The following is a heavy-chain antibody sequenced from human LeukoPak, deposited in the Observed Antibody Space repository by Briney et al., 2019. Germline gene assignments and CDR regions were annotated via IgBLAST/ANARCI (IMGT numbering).Heavy chain of an antibody. CDR1: GFTLRSYG. CDR2: ISGSDRST. V-gene: IGHV3-23*01. CDR3: AKAYYYGSGSDLGFDP. D-gene: IGHD3-10*01. Sequence: PGGSLRLSCAASGFTLRSYGMSWVRQAPGKGLEWVSTISGSDRSTYYTDSVKGRFTISRDDSKNTLYLQMNSLRAEDTAVYYCAKAYYYGSGSDLGFDPWGQGTLVTVSS. J-gene: IGHJ5*02.